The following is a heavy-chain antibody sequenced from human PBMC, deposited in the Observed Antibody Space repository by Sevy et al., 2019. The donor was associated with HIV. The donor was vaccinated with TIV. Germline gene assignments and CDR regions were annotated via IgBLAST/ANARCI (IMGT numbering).Heavy chain of an antibody. J-gene: IGHJ6*02. CDR2: IYPVDSDT. D-gene: IGHD2-21*02. CDR3: ARRRSGDRYYYYYYGMDV. V-gene: IGHV5-51*01. Sequence: GESLKISCKGSGYSFTSYWIGWVRQMPGKGLEWMGIIYPVDSDTRYSPSLHGQATTSADKSSSTAYLQWSSLKASDTAMYYCARRRSGDRYYYYYYGMDVWGQGTTVTVSS. CDR1: GYSFTSYW.